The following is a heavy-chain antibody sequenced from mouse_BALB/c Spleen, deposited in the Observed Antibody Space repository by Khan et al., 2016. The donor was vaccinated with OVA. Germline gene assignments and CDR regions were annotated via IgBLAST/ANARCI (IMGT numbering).Heavy chain of an antibody. CDR2: IWSDGST. CDR1: GFSLPNYG. V-gene: IGHV2-6-1*01. J-gene: IGHJ4*01. CDR3: ARQPYYHYYVMDY. Sequence: VQLQQSGPGLVAPSQSLSITCTISGFSLPNYGIPWVRQPPGKGLEWLVVIWSDGSTTYNSAIKSRLSISKDNSKSQVFLKMNSLQTDDTAMYYCARQPYYHYYVMDYWGQGTSVTVSS. D-gene: IGHD2-10*01.